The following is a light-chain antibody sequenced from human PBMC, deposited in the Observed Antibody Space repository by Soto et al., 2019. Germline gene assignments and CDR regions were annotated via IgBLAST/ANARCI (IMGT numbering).Light chain of an antibody. J-gene: IGKJ1*01. CDR1: QGISIW. CDR2: AAS. CDR3: QQRSTWPRWT. V-gene: IGKV1D-16*01. Sequence: DIQMTQSPSSLSASVGDRVTITCRASQGISIWLAWYQQKPGKPPKSLIYAASILHTGVPSRFSGSGSGTDLTLTISSLEPEDFAVYYCQQRSTWPRWTFGQGTKVDIK.